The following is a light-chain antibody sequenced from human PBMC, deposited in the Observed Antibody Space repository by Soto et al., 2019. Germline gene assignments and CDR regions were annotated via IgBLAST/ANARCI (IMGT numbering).Light chain of an antibody. CDR3: QQREHWPPIT. CDR1: QSVNRY. CDR2: DTS. Sequence: VLTQSPCTLRLPPWHRAILSRSASQSVNRYLAWYQQKPGQAPRLLIYDTSNRATGIPARFSGSGSGTDFTLTISSLEPEDFAVYYCQQREHWPPITLGQGTRLEI. V-gene: IGKV3-11*01. J-gene: IGKJ5*01.